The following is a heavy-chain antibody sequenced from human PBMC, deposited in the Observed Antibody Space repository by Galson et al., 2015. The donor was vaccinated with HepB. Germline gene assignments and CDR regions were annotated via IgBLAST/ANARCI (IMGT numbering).Heavy chain of an antibody. Sequence: SVKVSCKASGYIFTGYSMHWVRQAPGQGLEWMGWINPKRGATHYAQKFQGRVTITRDTSISTAYMEMTRLTSDDTAVYYCARKIENVNYHYWGQGALVTVS. J-gene: IGHJ4*02. CDR2: INPKRGAT. V-gene: IGHV1-2*02. D-gene: IGHD1-7*01. CDR3: ARKIENVNYHY. CDR1: GYIFTGYS.